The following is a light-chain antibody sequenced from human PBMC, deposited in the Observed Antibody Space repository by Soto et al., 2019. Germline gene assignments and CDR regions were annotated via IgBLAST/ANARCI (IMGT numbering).Light chain of an antibody. V-gene: IGLV2-14*01. J-gene: IGLJ1*01. CDR1: SSDVGGYEY. CDR2: EVT. CDR3: NSLRVNHLYV. Sequence: QSAPTQPASVSGSPGQSITISCTGTSSDVGGYEYVSWYQHQSGRAPKLMIYEVTHRPAGISDRFSASKSGNTASLTISGLQAEDEADYYCNSLRVNHLYVFGSGTKLTVL.